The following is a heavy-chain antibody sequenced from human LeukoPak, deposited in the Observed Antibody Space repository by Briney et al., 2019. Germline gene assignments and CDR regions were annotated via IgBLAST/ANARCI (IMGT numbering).Heavy chain of an antibody. CDR3: AKGDLSGLKYNWFDP. CDR1: RFTVSGNY. V-gene: IGHV3-53*01. CDR2: IYSDGTT. D-gene: IGHD6-19*01. Sequence: PGGSLRLSCLASRFTVSGNYMSWVRQAPGMGLEWVSLIYSDGTTHYTDSVKGRFTISRDNSKNTLYLQMNSLRAEDTAVYYCAKGDLSGLKYNWFDPWGQGTLVTVSS. J-gene: IGHJ5*02.